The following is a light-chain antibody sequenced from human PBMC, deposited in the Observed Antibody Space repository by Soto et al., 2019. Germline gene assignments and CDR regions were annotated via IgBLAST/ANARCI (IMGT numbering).Light chain of an antibody. V-gene: IGKV3-20*01. CDR1: QSVSSNY. Sequence: EIVLTQSPGTLSLSPGERATLSCRASQSVSSNYLAWYQQKPGQAPRLLIYGASSRATGIPDRFSGSGSGTDFTLTIRRLEPEDVAVYYCQQYGSSYPWTFGQGNKVEIK. CDR2: GAS. CDR3: QQYGSSYPWT. J-gene: IGKJ1*01.